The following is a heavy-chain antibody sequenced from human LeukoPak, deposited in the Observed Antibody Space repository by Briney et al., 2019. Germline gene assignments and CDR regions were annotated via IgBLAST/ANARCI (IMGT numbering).Heavy chain of an antibody. J-gene: IGHJ4*02. CDR2: IYYSGST. D-gene: IGHD5-12*01. Sequence: SETLSLTCTVSGGSISSYYWSWIRQPPGKGLEWIGYIYYSGSTNYNPSLKSRVTISVDTSKNQFSLKLSSVTAADTAVYYCARAEEWLRFLFGYWGQGTLVTVSS. CDR3: ARAEEWLRFLFGY. CDR1: GGSISSYY. V-gene: IGHV4-59*01.